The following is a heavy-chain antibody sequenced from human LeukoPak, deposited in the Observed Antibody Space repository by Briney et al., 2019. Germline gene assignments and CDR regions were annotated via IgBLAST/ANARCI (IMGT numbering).Heavy chain of an antibody. CDR1: GGSISSSSYY. V-gene: IGHV4-39*07. CDR3: ARDPSDFWSGYTTYYFDY. D-gene: IGHD3-3*01. Sequence: SETLSLTCTVSGGSISSSSYYWGWIRQPPGKGLEWIGRIYTSGSTNYNPSLKSRVTMSVDTSKNQFSLKLSSVTAADTAVYYCARDPSDFWSGYTTYYFDYWGQGTLVTVSS. CDR2: IYTSGST. J-gene: IGHJ4*02.